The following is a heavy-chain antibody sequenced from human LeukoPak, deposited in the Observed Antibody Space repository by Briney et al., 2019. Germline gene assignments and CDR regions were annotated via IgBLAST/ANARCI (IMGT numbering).Heavy chain of an antibody. D-gene: IGHD3-22*01. CDR1: GFTLSSYG. CDR2: IRYDGSNK. CDR3: AKVDDSSGYDFDY. V-gene: IGHV3-30*02. Sequence: PGGSLRLSCAASGFTLSSYGMHWIRQAPDKGLEWVAFIRYDGSNKYYADSVKGRFTISRDNSKNTLYLQMNSLRAEDTAVYYCAKVDDSSGYDFDYWGQGTLVTVSS. J-gene: IGHJ4*02.